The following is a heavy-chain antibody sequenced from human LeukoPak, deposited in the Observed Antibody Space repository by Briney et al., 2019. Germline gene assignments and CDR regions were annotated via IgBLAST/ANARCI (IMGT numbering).Heavy chain of an antibody. Sequence: SVKVSCKASGYTFTSYAISWVRQAPGQGLEWMGGIIPIFGTANYAQKFQGRVTITADESTSTAYMELSSLRSEDTAVYYCELGDSSGYYRDYWGQGTLVTVSS. V-gene: IGHV1-69*13. CDR3: ELGDSSGYYRDY. CDR2: IIPIFGTA. J-gene: IGHJ4*02. D-gene: IGHD3-22*01. CDR1: GYTFTSYA.